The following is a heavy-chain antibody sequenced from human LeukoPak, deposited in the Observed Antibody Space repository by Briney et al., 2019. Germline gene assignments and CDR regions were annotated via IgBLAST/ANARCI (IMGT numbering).Heavy chain of an antibody. V-gene: IGHV3-21*01. D-gene: IGHD1-26*01. Sequence: GGSLRLSCAASGFTFSSYSMNWVRQAPGKGLEWVSSISSSSKYIYYAESVKGRFIISRDSAKNSLYLQVNSLRAEDTAVYYCARDPYRFAFDIWGQGTVVLVSS. CDR3: ARDPYRFAFDI. CDR2: ISSSSKYI. CDR1: GFTFSSYS. J-gene: IGHJ3*02.